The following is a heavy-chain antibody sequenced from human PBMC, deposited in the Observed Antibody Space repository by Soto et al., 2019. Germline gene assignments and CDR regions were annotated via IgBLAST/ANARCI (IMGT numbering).Heavy chain of an antibody. J-gene: IGHJ4*02. V-gene: IGHV3-21*01. CDR1: GFTFSSYS. CDR2: ISSSSSYI. D-gene: IGHD3-16*02. Sequence: EVQLVESGGGLVKPGGSLRLSCAASGFTFSSYSMNWVRQAPGKGLEWVSSISSSSSYIYYADSVKGRFTISRENAKNSLYLQMNSLRAEDTAVYYCARGLAVYDYIWGSYRPNYFDYWGQGTLVTVSS. CDR3: ARGLAVYDYIWGSYRPNYFDY.